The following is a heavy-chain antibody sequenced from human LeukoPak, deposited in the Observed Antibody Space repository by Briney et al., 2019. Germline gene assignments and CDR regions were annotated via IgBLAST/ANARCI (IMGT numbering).Heavy chain of an antibody. J-gene: IGHJ4*02. D-gene: IGHD3-16*02. CDR3: ARVPMITFGGVIVEMSFDY. V-gene: IGHV4-59*01. CDR2: IYYSGST. Sequence: SETLSLTCTVSGGSISSYYWSWIRQPPGKGLEWIGYIYYSGSTNYNPSLKSRVTISVDTSKNQFSLKLSSVTAADTAVYYCARVPMITFGGVIVEMSFDYWGQGTLVTVSS. CDR1: GGSISSYY.